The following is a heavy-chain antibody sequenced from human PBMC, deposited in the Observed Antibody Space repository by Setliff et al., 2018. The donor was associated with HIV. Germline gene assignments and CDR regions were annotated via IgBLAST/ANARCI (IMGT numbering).Heavy chain of an antibody. CDR3: AKTIAAAATLPFDF. J-gene: IGHJ4*02. D-gene: IGHD6-13*01. V-gene: IGHV1-3*01. Sequence: ASVKVSCKASGYTFTSYAMHWVRQAPGQRLEWMGWINAGNGNTKYSQKFQGRVTITRDTSASTAHMELSGLRSEDTAVYYCAKTIAAAATLPFDFWGQGTLVT. CDR2: INAGNGNT. CDR1: GYTFTSYA.